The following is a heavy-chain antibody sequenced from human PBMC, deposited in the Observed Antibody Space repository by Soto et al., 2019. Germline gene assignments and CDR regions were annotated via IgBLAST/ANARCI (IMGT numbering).Heavy chain of an antibody. V-gene: IGHV3-30*18. Sequence: QVQLVESGGGVVQPGRSLRLSCAASGFIFSSYGMHWVRQAPGKGLEWVAVISYDGNNKYYADSVKGRFTISRDNSKNTLYLQMNSLRAADTAVYYCAKGGITMVRGVIGFDYWGQGTLVTVSS. D-gene: IGHD3-10*01. CDR1: GFIFSSYG. CDR2: ISYDGNNK. CDR3: AKGGITMVRGVIGFDY. J-gene: IGHJ4*02.